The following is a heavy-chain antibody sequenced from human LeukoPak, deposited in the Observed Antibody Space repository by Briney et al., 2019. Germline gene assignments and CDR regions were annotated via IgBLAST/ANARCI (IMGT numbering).Heavy chain of an antibody. V-gene: IGHV3-7*01. CDR1: GFTFNTYW. CDR2: IKEDGSET. CDR3: ATTLVRQGSFT. D-gene: IGHD3-10*01. J-gene: IGHJ5*02. Sequence: GGSLRLSCVASGFTFNTYWMTWVRQAPGKGLEWVANIKEDGSETYYVDSVKGQCTISRDNAKKSLYLQMSSLRAEDTAIYYCATTLVRQGSFTWGQGTRVTVSS.